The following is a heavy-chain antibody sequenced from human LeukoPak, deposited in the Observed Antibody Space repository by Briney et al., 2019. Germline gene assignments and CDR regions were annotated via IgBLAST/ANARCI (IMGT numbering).Heavy chain of an antibody. CDR2: IIPIFGTA. V-gene: IGHV1-69*13. Sequence: SVKVSCKASGGTFSSYAISWVRQAPGQGLEWMGGIIPIFGTANYAQKFQGRVTITADESTSTAYMELSSLRSEDTAVYYCARVLYRRSRGMGVWGQGTTVTVSS. CDR1: GGTFSSYA. CDR3: ARVLYRRSRGMGV. J-gene: IGHJ6*02. D-gene: IGHD4-11*01.